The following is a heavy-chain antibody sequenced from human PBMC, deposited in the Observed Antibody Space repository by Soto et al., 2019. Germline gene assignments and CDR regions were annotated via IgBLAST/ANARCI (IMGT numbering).Heavy chain of an antibody. Sequence: QVQLVQSGSGVKKLGSSVKFSCKASGGTCSDFTLSWLRQAPGRGLEWMGGIIPMIGATNNAQKLKGRLTITADKSTGTVYMELNSLRSDDTAVYYCARYWSAGTLYGAFDIWGQGTEVTVSP. J-gene: IGHJ3*02. V-gene: IGHV1-69*06. CDR3: ARYWSAGTLYGAFDI. CDR2: IIPMIGAT. D-gene: IGHD2-15*01. CDR1: GGTCSDFT.